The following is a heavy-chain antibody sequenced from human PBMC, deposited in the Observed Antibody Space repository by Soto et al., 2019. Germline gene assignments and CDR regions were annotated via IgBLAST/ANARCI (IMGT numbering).Heavy chain of an antibody. CDR1: GYTFTSYY. J-gene: IGHJ5*02. CDR2: INPSGGST. V-gene: IGHV1-46*01. CDR3: ARDIRPAGSYAWFDP. D-gene: IGHD1-26*01. Sequence: ASVKVSCKASGYTFTSYYMHRVRQAPGQGLEWMGIINPSGGSTSYAQKFQGRVTMTRDTSTSTVYMELSSLRSEDTAVYYCARDIRPAGSYAWFDPCGQGTLLTVSS.